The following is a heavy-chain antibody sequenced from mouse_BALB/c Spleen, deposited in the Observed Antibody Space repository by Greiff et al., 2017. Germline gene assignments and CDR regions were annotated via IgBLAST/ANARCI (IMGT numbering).Heavy chain of an antibody. CDR1: GFSLTGYG. J-gene: IGHJ4*01. CDR2: IWGDGST. D-gene: IGHD2-3*01. Sequence: VKLMESGPGLVAPSQSLSITCTVSGFSLTGYGVNWVRQPPGKGLEWLGMIWGDGSTDYNSALKSRLSISKDNSKSQVFLKMNSLQTDDTARYYGARGRYDGYYYYAMDYWGQGTSVTVSS. CDR3: ARGRYDGYYYYAMDY. V-gene: IGHV2-6-7*01.